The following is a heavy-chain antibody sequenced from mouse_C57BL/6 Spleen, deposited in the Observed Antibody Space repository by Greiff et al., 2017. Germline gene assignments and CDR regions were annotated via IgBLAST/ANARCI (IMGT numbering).Heavy chain of an antibody. CDR1: GFSLTSYG. CDR3: ARRDWDQGDAMDY. Sequence: VKLMESGPGLVQPSQSLSITCTVSGFSLTSYGVHWVRQSPGKGLEWLGVIWSGGSTDYNAAFISRLSISKDNSKSQVFFKMNSLQADDTAIYYCARRDWDQGDAMDYWGQGTSVTVSS. J-gene: IGHJ4*01. D-gene: IGHD4-1*01. V-gene: IGHV2-2*01. CDR2: IWSGGST.